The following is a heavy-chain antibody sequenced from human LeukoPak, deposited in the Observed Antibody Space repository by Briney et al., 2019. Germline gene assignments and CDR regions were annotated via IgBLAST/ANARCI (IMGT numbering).Heavy chain of an antibody. Sequence: SETLSLTCAVSGVSFNDYYWSWVRQTPGKGLEWIGEINHSGYTNDSPSLKSRVTISIDTSRKQFSLNLRSVTVADAGIYYCTRMTTGHDYWGQGTLVTVSS. CDR1: GVSFNDYY. J-gene: IGHJ4*02. CDR2: INHSGYT. CDR3: TRMTTGHDY. D-gene: IGHD4-17*01. V-gene: IGHV4-34*01.